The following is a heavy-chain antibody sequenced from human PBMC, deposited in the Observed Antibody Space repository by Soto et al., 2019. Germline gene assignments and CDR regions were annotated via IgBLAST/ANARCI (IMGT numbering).Heavy chain of an antibody. V-gene: IGHV4-61*03. CDR1: GGSVSSGSYY. J-gene: IGHJ4*02. Sequence: ETLSLTCTVSGGSVSSGSYYWSWIRQPPGKGLEWIGYTYYSGSTNYNPSLKSRVTISVDTSKNHFSLKLSSVTAADTAVYYCARHVVPAANYFDYWGQGTLVTVSS. CDR2: TYYSGST. CDR3: ARHVVPAANYFDY. D-gene: IGHD2-2*01.